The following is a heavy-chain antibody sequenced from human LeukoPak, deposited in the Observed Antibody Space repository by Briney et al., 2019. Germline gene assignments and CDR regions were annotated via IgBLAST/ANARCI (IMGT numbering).Heavy chain of an antibody. CDR1: GFTFSSYA. J-gene: IGHJ6*02. Sequence: GGSLRLSCAASGFTFSSYAMSWVRQAPGKGLEWVSAISGSGGSTYYADSVKGRFTISRGNSKNTLYLQMNSLRAEDTAVYYCAKDPGRDYDFWSGYSYYYGMDVWGQGTTVTVSS. CDR3: AKDPGRDYDFWSGYSYYYGMDV. V-gene: IGHV3-23*01. CDR2: ISGSGGST. D-gene: IGHD3-3*01.